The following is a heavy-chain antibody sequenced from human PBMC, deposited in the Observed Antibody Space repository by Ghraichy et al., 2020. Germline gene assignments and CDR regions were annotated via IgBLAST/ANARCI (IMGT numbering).Heavy chain of an antibody. CDR1: GFTFSSYA. D-gene: IGHD3-22*01. CDR3: AKDPRGHYYDSSGYLSGADY. J-gene: IGHJ4*02. CDR2: ISGSGGST. V-gene: IGHV3-23*01. Sequence: GGSLRLSCAASGFTFSSYAMSWVRQAPGKGLEWVSAISGSGGSTYYADSVKGRFTISRDNSKNTLYLQMNSLRAEDTAVYYCAKDPRGHYYDSSGYLSGADYWGQGTLVTVSS.